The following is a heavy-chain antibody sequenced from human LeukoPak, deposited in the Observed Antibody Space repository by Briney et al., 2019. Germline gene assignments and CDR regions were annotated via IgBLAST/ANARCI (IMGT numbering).Heavy chain of an antibody. J-gene: IGHJ4*02. D-gene: IGHD3-10*01. V-gene: IGHV1-2*02. CDR1: GYTFTGYY. CDR3: ARSVPTIYYGSGSYVGDY. Sequence: ASVKVSCKASGYTFTGYYMHWVRQAPGQGLEWMGWINPNSGGTNYAQKFQGRVTMTRDTSISTAYMELSRLRSDDTAVYYCARSVPTIYYGSGSYVGDYWGQGTLVTVSS. CDR2: INPNSGGT.